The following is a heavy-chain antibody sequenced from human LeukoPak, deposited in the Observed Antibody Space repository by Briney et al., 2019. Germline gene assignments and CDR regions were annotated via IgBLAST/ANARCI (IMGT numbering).Heavy chain of an antibody. CDR3: ARAGRSSGYWHYFDF. Sequence: MSSQTLSLTCTVSGGSISSGGYYWSWVRQHPGKGLEWIGYIYYSGSTYYNPSLKSRLIISVDMSKNQFSLKLSSVTAADTAVYYCARAGRSSGYWHYFDFWGQGTLVTVSS. V-gene: IGHV4-31*03. CDR1: GGSISSGGYY. D-gene: IGHD3-22*01. CDR2: IYYSGST. J-gene: IGHJ4*02.